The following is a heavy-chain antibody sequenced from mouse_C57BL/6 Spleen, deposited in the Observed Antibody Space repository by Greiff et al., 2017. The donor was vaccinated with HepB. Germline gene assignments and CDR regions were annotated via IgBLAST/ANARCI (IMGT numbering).Heavy chain of an antibody. J-gene: IGHJ2*01. CDR2: IRNKANGYTT. D-gene: IGHD1-2*01. Sequence: EVKLVESGGGLVQPGGSLSLSCAASGFTFTDYYMSWVRQPPGKALEWLGFIRNKANGYTTEYSASVKGRFTISRDNSQSILYLQMNALRAEDSATYYCARYRLGFDDWGQGTTLTVSS. CDR1: GFTFTDYY. CDR3: ARYRLGFDD. V-gene: IGHV7-3*01.